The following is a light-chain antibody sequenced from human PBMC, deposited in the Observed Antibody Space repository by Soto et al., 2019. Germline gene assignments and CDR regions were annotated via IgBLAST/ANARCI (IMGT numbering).Light chain of an antibody. CDR2: DNN. CDR3: QSYDSSLSAPYV. Sequence: QSVLTQPPSVSGAPGQRVTLSCAGSSSNIGAGYDVHWYQHLPGTAPKLLIYDNNNRPSGVPDRFSGSKSGTSASLAITGLQAEDEADYYCQSYDSSLSAPYVFGTGTKVTVL. V-gene: IGLV1-40*01. J-gene: IGLJ1*01. CDR1: SSNIGAGYD.